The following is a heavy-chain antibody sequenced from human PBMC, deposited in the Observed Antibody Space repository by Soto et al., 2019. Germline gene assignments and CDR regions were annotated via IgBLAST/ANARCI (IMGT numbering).Heavy chain of an antibody. J-gene: IGHJ5*02. D-gene: IGHD1-7*01. CDR3: ASQPRYQRYNWNYNWFDP. V-gene: IGHV4-39*07. Sequence: SETLSLTCTVSGGSISSSSYYWGWIRQPPGKGLEWIGSIYYSGSTYYNPSLKSRVTISVDTSKNQFSLKLSSVTAADTAVYYCASQPRYQRYNWNYNWFDPWGQGTLVTVSS. CDR2: IYYSGST. CDR1: GGSISSSSYY.